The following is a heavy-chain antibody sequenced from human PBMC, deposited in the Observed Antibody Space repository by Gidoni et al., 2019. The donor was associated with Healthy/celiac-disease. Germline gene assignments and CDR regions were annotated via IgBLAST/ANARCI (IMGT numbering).Heavy chain of an antibody. J-gene: IGHJ4*02. CDR2: ISGSGGST. CDR3: AKDGPNVKWGNGTTCFDY. Sequence: EVQLLESGGGLVQPGGTLRPSCAASGFTLSSYAMSWVRQAPGKGLEWVSAISGSGGSTYYADSVKGRFTISRDNSKNTLYLQMNSLRAEDTAVYYCAKDGPNVKWGNGTTCFDYWGQGTLVTVSS. CDR1: GFTLSSYA. D-gene: IGHD1-7*01. V-gene: IGHV3-23*01.